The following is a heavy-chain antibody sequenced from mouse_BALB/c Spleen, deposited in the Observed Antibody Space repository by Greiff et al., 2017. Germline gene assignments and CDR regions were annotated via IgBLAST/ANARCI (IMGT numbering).Heavy chain of an antibody. CDR1: GFTFSSYA. CDR2: ISSGGST. D-gene: IGHD2-10*02. J-gene: IGHJ4*01. Sequence: EVQGVESGGGLVKPGGSLKLSCAASGFTFSSYAMSWVRQTPEKRLEWVASISSGGSTYYPDSVKGRFTISRDNARNIRYLQMSSLRSEDTAMYYCARVGPSMVTTSYYYAMDYWGQGTSVTVSS. V-gene: IGHV5-6-5*01. CDR3: ARVGPSMVTTSYYYAMDY.